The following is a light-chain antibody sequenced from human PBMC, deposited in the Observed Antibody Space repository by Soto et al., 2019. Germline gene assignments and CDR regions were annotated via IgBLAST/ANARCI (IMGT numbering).Light chain of an antibody. Sequence: DIQLTQSPSFLSASVGDSVTITCRASQGISRYLSWYQQKPGRAPKLLISAASTLQSGVPARFSGSVSRTDFTLSITSLQPEDFATYYCQQLNTYPVTFGGGTKVDIK. J-gene: IGKJ4*01. CDR1: QGISRY. V-gene: IGKV1-9*01. CDR2: AAS. CDR3: QQLNTYPVT.